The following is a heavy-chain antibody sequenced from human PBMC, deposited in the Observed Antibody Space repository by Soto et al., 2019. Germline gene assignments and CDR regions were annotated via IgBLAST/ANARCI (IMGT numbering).Heavy chain of an antibody. D-gene: IGHD3-9*01. CDR3: ATVGYDILTGYPSGRLDY. CDR1: GYTFTSYA. V-gene: IGHV1-3*04. J-gene: IGHJ4*02. CDR2: INTGNGNT. Sequence: ASVKVSCKTSGYTFTSYAIHCVRQAPGQRLEWMGWINTGNGNTKYPQKFQGRVTITRDTSASTAYMELSSLISEDTAVYYCATVGYDILTGYPSGRLDYWGQGTLVTVSS.